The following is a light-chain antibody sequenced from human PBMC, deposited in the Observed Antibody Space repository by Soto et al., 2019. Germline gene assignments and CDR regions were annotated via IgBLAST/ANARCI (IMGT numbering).Light chain of an antibody. V-gene: IGKV1-5*01. CDR2: DAS. CDR3: QQYDTYPWT. Sequence: DIQMTQSPTTLSASVGDRVIITCRASQRMSAWLAWYQQKPGKAPKLLIYDASSLENGVPSRFSVSGSGTEFTLTISSLQPDDFATYYCQQYDTYPWTFGQGTKVDIK. CDR1: QRMSAW. J-gene: IGKJ1*01.